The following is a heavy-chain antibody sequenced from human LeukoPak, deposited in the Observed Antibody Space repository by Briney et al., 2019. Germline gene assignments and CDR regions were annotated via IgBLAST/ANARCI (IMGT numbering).Heavy chain of an antibody. CDR1: GGSFSGYY. CDR2: INHRGST. Sequence: PSETLSLTRAVYGGSFSGYYWSWIRQPPGKGREWIGEINHRGSTNYNPSLKSRVTISVDTFKNQFSLKLSSVTAADTAVYYCARGYCSGSSCYFFDYWGQGTLVTVSS. J-gene: IGHJ4*01. D-gene: IGHD2-15*01. V-gene: IGHV4-34*01. CDR3: ARGYCSGSSCYFFDY.